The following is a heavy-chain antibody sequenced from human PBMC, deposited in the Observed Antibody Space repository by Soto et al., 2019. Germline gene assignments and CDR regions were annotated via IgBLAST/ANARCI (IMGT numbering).Heavy chain of an antibody. Sequence: ASVKVSCKASGYTFTSYAMHWVRQAPGQRLEWMGWINAGNGNTKYSQKFQGRVTITRDTSASTAYMELSSLRSEDTAVYYCARDVNRGGTFDFWGQGTMVTGS. CDR3: ARDVNRGGTFDF. CDR2: INAGNGNT. J-gene: IGHJ3*01. V-gene: IGHV1-3*01. CDR1: GYTFTSYA.